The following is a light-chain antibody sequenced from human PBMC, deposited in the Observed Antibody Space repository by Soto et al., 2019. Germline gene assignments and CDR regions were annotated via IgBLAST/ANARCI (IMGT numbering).Light chain of an antibody. Sequence: ALTQPPSASGSPGQSVTISCTGTSSDIGGYNYVSWYQQHPGKAPKLMIYEVTKRPSGVPDRFSASRSGNTASLTVSGLQSEDEADYYCSSFTGTNNLYVFGTGTKVTVL. J-gene: IGLJ1*01. V-gene: IGLV2-8*01. CDR3: SSFTGTNNLYV. CDR1: SSDIGGYNY. CDR2: EVT.